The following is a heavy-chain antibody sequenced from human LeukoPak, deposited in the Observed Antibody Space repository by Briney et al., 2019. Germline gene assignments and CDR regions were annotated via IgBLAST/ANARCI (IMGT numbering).Heavy chain of an antibody. V-gene: IGHV1-8*01. CDR1: GYTFTSYD. CDR2: MNPNSGNT. J-gene: IGHJ6*04. D-gene: IGHD6-13*01. CDR3: ARVAAARRTATLRVMDV. Sequence: ASVKVSCKASGYTFTSYDINWVRQATGQGLEWMGWMNPNSGNTGYAQKFQGRVTMTRNNSISTAYMELSSLRSEDTAVYYCARVAAARRTATLRVMDVWGKGTTVTVSS.